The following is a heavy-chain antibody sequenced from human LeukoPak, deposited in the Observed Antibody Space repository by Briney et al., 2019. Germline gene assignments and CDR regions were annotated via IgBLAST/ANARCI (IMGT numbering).Heavy chain of an antibody. J-gene: IGHJ4*02. CDR2: INPNSGGT. D-gene: IGHD2-2*01. CDR1: GHTFTGYY. CDR3: ARDCSSTSCYHPPFDY. V-gene: IGHV1-2*02. Sequence: ASVKVSCKASGHTFTGYYMHWVRQAPGQGLEWMGWINPNSGGTNYAQKFQGRVTMTRDTSISTAYMELSRLRSDDTAGYYCARDCSSTSCYHPPFDYWGQGTLVTVSS.